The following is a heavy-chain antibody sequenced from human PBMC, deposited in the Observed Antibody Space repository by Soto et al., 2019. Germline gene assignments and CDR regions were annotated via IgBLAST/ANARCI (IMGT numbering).Heavy chain of an antibody. V-gene: IGHV3-30*18. Sequence: GGSLRLSCAASGFTFSSYGMHRVRQAPGKGLEWVAVISYDGSNKYYADSVKGRFTISRDNSKNTLYLQMNSLRAEDTAVYYCAKEVGLARTNYYYYYGMDVWGQGTTVTVSS. J-gene: IGHJ6*02. CDR3: AKEVGLARTNYYYYYGMDV. CDR2: ISYDGSNK. CDR1: GFTFSSYG.